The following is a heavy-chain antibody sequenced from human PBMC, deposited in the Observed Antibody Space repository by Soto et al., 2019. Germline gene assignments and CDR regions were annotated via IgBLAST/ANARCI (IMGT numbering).Heavy chain of an antibody. CDR1: GYTFSRFS. D-gene: IGHD6-13*01. J-gene: IGHJ6*02. V-gene: IGHV1-18*01. Sequence: VQLVQSGAEVRKPGASVKVSCKASGYTFSRFSITWVRQAPGQALEWMGWISADNGNKNYGQKFQERVTLTTDTSTNTAYMELRSLRSDDTAVYFCARGRAASAVYGMDVWGQGTTVTVSS. CDR3: ARGRAASAVYGMDV. CDR2: ISADNGNK.